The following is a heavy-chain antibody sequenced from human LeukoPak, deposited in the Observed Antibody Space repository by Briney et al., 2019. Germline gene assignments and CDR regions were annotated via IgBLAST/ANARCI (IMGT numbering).Heavy chain of an antibody. CDR2: ISSSSSYI. J-gene: IGHJ4*02. Sequence: GGSLTLSCAVSGFTFSSYSMNWVRQAPGKGLEWVSSISSSSSYIYYGDSGKGPFPICRINAKNSLYLQMNSLRAEDTAVYYCARSDSGTFDYWGQGTLVTVSS. CDR3: ARSDSGTFDY. CDR1: GFTFSSYS. V-gene: IGHV3-21*01. D-gene: IGHD3-10*01.